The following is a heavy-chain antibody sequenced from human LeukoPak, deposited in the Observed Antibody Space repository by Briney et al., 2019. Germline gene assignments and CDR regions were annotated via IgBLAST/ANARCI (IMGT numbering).Heavy chain of an antibody. CDR1: GGSFSGYY. CDR2: INHSGST. D-gene: IGHD1-1*01. CDR3: ARHKKGYAYYYYYYMDV. Sequence: SETLSLTCAVYGGSFSGYYWSWIRQPPGKGLEWIGEINHSGSTNYNPSLKSRVTISVDTSKNQFSLKLSSVTAADTAVYYCARHKKGYAYYYYYYMDVWGKGTTVTVSS. V-gene: IGHV4-34*01. J-gene: IGHJ6*03.